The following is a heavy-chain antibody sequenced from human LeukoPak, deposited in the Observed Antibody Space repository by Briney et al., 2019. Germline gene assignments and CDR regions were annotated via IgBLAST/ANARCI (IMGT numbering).Heavy chain of an antibody. Sequence: PGGSLRLSCAASGFSINNYYMSWVRQAPGKGLEWVAVNNAGGTTYYADSVKGRFTISRDNSKDTVYFQMNSLRVEDTAIYYCARVALYALDIWGQGTMVTVSS. J-gene: IGHJ3*02. CDR1: GFSINNYY. CDR3: ARVALYALDI. CDR2: NNAGGTT. D-gene: IGHD2-8*01. V-gene: IGHV3-53*01.